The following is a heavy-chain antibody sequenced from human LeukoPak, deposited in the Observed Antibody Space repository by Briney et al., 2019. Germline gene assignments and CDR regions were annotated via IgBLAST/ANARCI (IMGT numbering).Heavy chain of an antibody. CDR3: AREYYYDTSAYYQGAFFT. CDR1: GFTFSTHA. CDR2: IWYDGSNK. D-gene: IGHD3-22*01. J-gene: IGHJ3*02. V-gene: IGHV3-33*01. Sequence: GGSLRPSCAASGFTFSTHAIHWVPQAPGKGLEWVAVIWYDGSNKYYADSVKGRFTISRDNSKNTLCLQMNSLRAEDTAVYYCAREYYYDTSAYYQGAFFTWGQGTMVTVSS.